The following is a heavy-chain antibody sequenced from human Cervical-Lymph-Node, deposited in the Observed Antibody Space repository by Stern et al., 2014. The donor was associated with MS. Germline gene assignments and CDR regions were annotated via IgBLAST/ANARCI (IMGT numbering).Heavy chain of an antibody. Sequence: QLVESGAEVKKPGASVKVSCMSSGYSFPDYFIHWVRQAPGQGLDCTGCIHPTTGAPNFAPLFQGRVTMTRETSISTVYMDLTRLTSDDTAVYYCARDKGFTVSGVIVRTDALDIWGQGTVVTVSS. CDR2: IHPTTGAP. J-gene: IGHJ3*02. D-gene: IGHD2-21*01. CDR3: ARDKGFTVSGVIVRTDALDI. V-gene: IGHV1-2*02. CDR1: GYSFPDYF.